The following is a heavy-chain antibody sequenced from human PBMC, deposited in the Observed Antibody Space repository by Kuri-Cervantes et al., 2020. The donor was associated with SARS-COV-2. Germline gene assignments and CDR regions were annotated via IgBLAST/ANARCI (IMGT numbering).Heavy chain of an antibody. Sequence: GESLKISCAASGFTLSSYAVSWVRQAPGKGLEWVSAISGGGDSTYYADSAKGRFTISRDNAKNSLYLQMNSLRAEDTAVYYCASPYYYDSSGAPPSYYYYGMDVWGQGTTVTVSS. D-gene: IGHD3-22*01. CDR3: ASPYYYDSSGAPPSYYYYGMDV. V-gene: IGHV3-23*01. CDR1: GFTLSSYA. CDR2: ISGGGDST. J-gene: IGHJ6*02.